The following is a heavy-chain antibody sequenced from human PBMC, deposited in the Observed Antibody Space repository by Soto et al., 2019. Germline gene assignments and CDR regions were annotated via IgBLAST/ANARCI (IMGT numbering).Heavy chain of an antibody. CDR1: GFTFSSYW. Sequence: GGSLRLSCAASGFTFSSYWMGWVRQAPGKGLEWVANIKQDGSEKYYVDSVKGRFTISRDNAKNSLYLQMNSLRAEDTAVYYCAREGGTIFGVVTAFDYWGQGTLVTVSS. CDR2: IKQDGSEK. V-gene: IGHV3-7*05. J-gene: IGHJ4*02. CDR3: AREGGTIFGVVTAFDY. D-gene: IGHD3-3*01.